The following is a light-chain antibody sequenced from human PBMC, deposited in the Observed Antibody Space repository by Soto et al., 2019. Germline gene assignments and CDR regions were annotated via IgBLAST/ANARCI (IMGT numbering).Light chain of an antibody. CDR1: QSVSNSY. J-gene: IGKJ2*01. V-gene: IGKV3-20*01. Sequence: EIVVTQSPGTLSLSPGERATLSCRASQSVSNSYLAWYQQKPGQAPRLLIFGASSRAAGIPDRFSGSGSGTDFTLTISRLEPEDFAVYYCQQYGSSPYTFGQGTKVDIK. CDR2: GAS. CDR3: QQYGSSPYT.